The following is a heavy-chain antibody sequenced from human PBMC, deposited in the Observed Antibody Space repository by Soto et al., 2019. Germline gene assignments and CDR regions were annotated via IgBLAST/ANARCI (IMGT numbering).Heavy chain of an antibody. CDR1: GYTFTSYG. CDR3: SRGNYDISTGYYRDRYFDY. D-gene: IGHD3-9*01. Sequence: VSLKVSCKTFGYTFTSYGISWVRQATGQGLEWMGWISAYNGNTNYAQKLQGRVTMTTDTSTSTAYMELRSLRSDDTAVYYCSRGNYDISTGYYRDRYFDYWGQGTLVTVSS. J-gene: IGHJ4*02. V-gene: IGHV1-18*01. CDR2: ISAYNGNT.